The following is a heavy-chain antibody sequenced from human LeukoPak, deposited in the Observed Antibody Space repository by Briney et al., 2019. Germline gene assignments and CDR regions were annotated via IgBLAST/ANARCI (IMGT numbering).Heavy chain of an antibody. J-gene: IGHJ3*02. D-gene: IGHD3-10*01. CDR1: GFTFSSYA. CDR3: ARDNSDLDAFDI. V-gene: IGHV3-30-3*01. Sequence: QPGRSLRLSCAASGFTFSSYAMHWVRQAPGKGLEWVAAISYDGSNKYYADSVKGRFTISRDNSKNTLYLQMNSLRAEDTAVYYCARDNSDLDAFDIWGEGTMVTVSS. CDR2: ISYDGSNK.